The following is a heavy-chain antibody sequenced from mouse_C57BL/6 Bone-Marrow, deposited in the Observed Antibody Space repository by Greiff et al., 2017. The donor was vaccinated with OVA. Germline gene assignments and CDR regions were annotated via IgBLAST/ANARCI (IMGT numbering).Heavy chain of an antibody. J-gene: IGHJ4*01. V-gene: IGHV1-69*01. CDR1: GYTFTSYW. D-gene: IGHD2-1*01. CDR2: IDPSDSYT. Sequence: QVQLQQPGAELVMPGASVKLSCKASGYTFTSYWMHWVKQRPGQGLEWIGEIDPSDSYTNYNQKFKGKSTLTVDKSSSTAYMQLSSLTSEDSAVYYCACDGNYAMDYWGQGTSVTVSS. CDR3: ACDGNYAMDY.